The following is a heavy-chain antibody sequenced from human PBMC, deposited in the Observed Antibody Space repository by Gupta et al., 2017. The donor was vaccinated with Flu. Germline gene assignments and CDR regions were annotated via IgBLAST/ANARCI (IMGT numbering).Heavy chain of an antibody. CDR3: ARVDDGRGYNWFDP. D-gene: IGHD3-22*01. J-gene: IGHJ5*02. Sequence: SYWMQWVRQVPGKGLVWVSRINYDGRRTDYADSVKGRFTISRDNAKNTLYLQMNSLRAEDTAMYYCARVDDGRGYNWFDPWGQGTLVTVSA. CDR2: INYDGRRT. CDR1: SYW. V-gene: IGHV3-74*01.